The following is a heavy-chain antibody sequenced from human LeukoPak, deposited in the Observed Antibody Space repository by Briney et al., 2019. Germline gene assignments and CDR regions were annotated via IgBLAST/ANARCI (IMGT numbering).Heavy chain of an antibody. J-gene: IGHJ5*02. D-gene: IGHD3-9*01. CDR3: AKDQGEYYDILTGPPAFVP. V-gene: IGHV3-30*18. Sequence: GGSLTLSCAASGFTFSSYGMHWLRQAPGKGLEWVAVISYDGSNKYYPDHVTRRFTISRDNSKNTLYLQNSLRAEDTAVYYCAKDQGEYYDILTGPPAFVPWGQGTLVTVAS. CDR1: GFTFSSYG. CDR2: ISYDGSNK.